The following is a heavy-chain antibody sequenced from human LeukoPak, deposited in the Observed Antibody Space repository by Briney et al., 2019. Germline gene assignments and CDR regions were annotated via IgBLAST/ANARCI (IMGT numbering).Heavy chain of an antibody. CDR3: ARRAPSPYSSSSFYYYYYMDV. V-gene: IGHV4-61*02. CDR2: IYTSGST. D-gene: IGHD6-6*01. CDR1: GGSISSGSYY. Sequence: SQTLSLTCTVSGGSISSGSYYWSWIRQPAGKGLEWIGRIYTSGSTNYNPSLKSRVTISVDTSKNQFSLKLSSLTAADTAVYYCARRAPSPYSSSSFYYYYYMDVWGKGTTVTVSS. J-gene: IGHJ6*03.